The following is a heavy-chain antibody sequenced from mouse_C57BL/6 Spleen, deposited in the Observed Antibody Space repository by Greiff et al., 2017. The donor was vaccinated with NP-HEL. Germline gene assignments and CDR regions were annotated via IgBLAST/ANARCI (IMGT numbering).Heavy chain of an antibody. CDR1: GYTFTSYD. Sequence: VQLKESGPELVKPGASVKLSCKASGYTFTSYDINWVKQRPGQGLEWIGWIYPRDGSTKYNEKFKGKATLTVDTSSITAYMELHSLTSEDSAVYFCARDYVGYFDYWGQGTTLTVSS. CDR2: IYPRDGST. D-gene: IGHD1-1*01. V-gene: IGHV1-85*01. J-gene: IGHJ2*01. CDR3: ARDYVGYFDY.